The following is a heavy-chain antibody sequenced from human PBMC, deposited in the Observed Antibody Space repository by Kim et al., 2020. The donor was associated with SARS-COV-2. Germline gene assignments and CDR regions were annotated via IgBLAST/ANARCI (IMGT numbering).Heavy chain of an antibody. Sequence: SETLSLTCTVSGGSISSYYWSWIRQPPGKGLEWIGYIYYSGSTNYNPSLKSRVTISVDTSKNQFSLKLSSVTAADTAVYYCARRQSGYYFDYWGQGTLVTVSS. CDR2: IYYSGST. V-gene: IGHV4-59*08. J-gene: IGHJ4*02. D-gene: IGHD6-25*01. CDR3: ARRQSGYYFDY. CDR1: GGSISSYY.